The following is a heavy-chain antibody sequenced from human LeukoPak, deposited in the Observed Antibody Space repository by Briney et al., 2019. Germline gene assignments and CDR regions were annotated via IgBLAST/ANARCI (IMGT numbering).Heavy chain of an antibody. D-gene: IGHD3-16*02. CDR1: GFTISSYA. CDR2: ISYDGSNK. V-gene: IGHV3-30*04. CDR3: ARESMITFGGVIVGPFDY. J-gene: IGHJ4*02. Sequence: GRSLRLSCAASGFTISSYAMHWVRQAPGKGLEWVAVISYDGSNKYYADSVKGRFTISRDNSKNTLYLQMNSLRAEDTAVYYCARESMITFGGVIVGPFDYWGQGTLVTVSS.